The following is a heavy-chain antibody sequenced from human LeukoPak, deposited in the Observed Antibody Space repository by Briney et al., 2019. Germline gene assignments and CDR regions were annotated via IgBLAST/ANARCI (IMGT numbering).Heavy chain of an antibody. Sequence: GASVKVSCKASGYTFTSYGISWVRQAPGQGLEWMGWISAYNGNTNYAQKLRGRVTMTTDTSTSTAYMELRSLRSDDTAVYYCARGLFVVVPAAPYYFDYWGQGTLVTVSS. CDR1: GYTFTSYG. CDR3: ARGLFVVVPAAPYYFDY. V-gene: IGHV1-18*01. CDR2: ISAYNGNT. D-gene: IGHD2-2*01. J-gene: IGHJ4*02.